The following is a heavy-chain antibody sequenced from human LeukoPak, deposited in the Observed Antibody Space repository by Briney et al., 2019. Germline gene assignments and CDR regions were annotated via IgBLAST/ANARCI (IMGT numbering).Heavy chain of an antibody. CDR2: IYTSGST. CDR3: ARGARLYYYDSSGYYYSYYFDY. V-gene: IGHV4-4*07. CDR1: GGSISSYY. J-gene: IGHJ4*02. Sequence: SETLSLTCTVSGGSISSYYWSWIRQPAGKGLEWIGRIYTSGSTNYNPSLKSRVTMSVDTSKNQFSLKLGSVTAADTAVYYCARGARLYYYDSSGYYYSYYFDYWGQGTLVTVSS. D-gene: IGHD3-22*01.